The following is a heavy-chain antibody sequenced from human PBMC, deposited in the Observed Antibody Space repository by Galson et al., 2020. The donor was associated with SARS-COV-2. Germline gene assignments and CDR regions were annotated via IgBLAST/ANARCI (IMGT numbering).Heavy chain of an antibody. Sequence: GESLKISCTASGLTFSNLHMSWVRQAPGEGLERVSAISPSGGTTHYADSVKGRFTISRDNSKNTLYLQMDSLRAEDTAVYYCAKALTVASYYYMDVWGKGTTVTISS. CDR3: AKALTVASYYYMDV. V-gene: IGHV3-23*01. D-gene: IGHD4-17*01. J-gene: IGHJ6*03. CDR1: GLTFSNLH. CDR2: ISPSGGTT.